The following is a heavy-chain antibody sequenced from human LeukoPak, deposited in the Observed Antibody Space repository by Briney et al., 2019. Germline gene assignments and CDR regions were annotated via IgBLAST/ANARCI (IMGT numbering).Heavy chain of an antibody. CDR3: TRDRGAYNLYDC. V-gene: IGHV3-49*03. D-gene: IGHD1-1*01. CDR2: IRSKAYGETA. J-gene: IGHJ4*02. Sequence: PGGSLRLSCTASGFTFGDYAMSWIRQAPGKGLEWVGFIRSKAYGETADYAASVKGRFTISRDDSKAIAYLQMNSLKTEDTAVYHCTRDRGAYNLYDCWGQGTLVTVSS. CDR1: GFTFGDYA.